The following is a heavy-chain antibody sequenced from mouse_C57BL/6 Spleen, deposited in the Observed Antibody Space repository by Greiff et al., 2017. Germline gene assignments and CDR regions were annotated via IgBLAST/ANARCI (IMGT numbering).Heavy chain of an antibody. CDR2: IYPGSGNT. CDR3: ARSYYGLGDAMDY. CDR1: GYTFTDYY. J-gene: IGHJ4*01. Sequence: VQRVESGAELVRPGASVKLSCKASGYTFTDYYINWVKQRPGPGLEWIARIYPGSGNTFYNEKFKGKATLTAEKSSSTAYMQLSSLTSEDSAVYFCARSYYGLGDAMDYWGQGTSVTVSS. D-gene: IGHD2-9*01. V-gene: IGHV1-76*01.